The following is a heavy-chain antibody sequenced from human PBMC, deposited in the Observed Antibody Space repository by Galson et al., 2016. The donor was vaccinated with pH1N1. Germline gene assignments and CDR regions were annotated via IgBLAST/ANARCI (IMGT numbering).Heavy chain of an antibody. V-gene: IGHV3-23*01. Sequence: SLRLSCAVSGSSIRDYGMAWVRQSPGKGLEWVATISNNNVDRHYADSVKGRFTISRDDSENTFFLEMNSLTAGDTALYYCARDCCGTTPIDYWGQGTLVTVSS. D-gene: IGHD4-17*01. CDR2: ISNNNVDR. CDR3: ARDCCGTTPIDY. J-gene: IGHJ4*02. CDR1: GSSIRDYG.